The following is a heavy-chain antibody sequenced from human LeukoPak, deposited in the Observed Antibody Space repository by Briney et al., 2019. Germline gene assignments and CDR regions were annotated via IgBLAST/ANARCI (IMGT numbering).Heavy chain of an antibody. CDR3: ARVAAEVVGVPGAIGFGWLRRDYYYMDV. D-gene: IGHD2-2*02. V-gene: IGHV1-46*01. J-gene: IGHJ6*03. CDR2: INPSGGST. CDR1: GYTFTSYY. Sequence: ASVKVSCKASGYTFTSYYMHWVRQAPGQELEWMGIINPSGGSTSYAQKFQGRVTMTRDMSTSTVYMELSSLRSEDTAAYYCARVAAEVVGVPGAIGFGWLRRDYYYMDVWGKGTTVTVSS.